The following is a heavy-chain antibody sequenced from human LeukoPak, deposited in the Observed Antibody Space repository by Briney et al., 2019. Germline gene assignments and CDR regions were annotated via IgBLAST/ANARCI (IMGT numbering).Heavy chain of an antibody. V-gene: IGHV3-23*01. D-gene: IGHD3-10*01. Sequence: GGSLRLSCAASGFTFSSYAMSWVRQAPGKGLEWVSAISGNGGSTYYADSVKGRFTISRDNSKNTLYLQINSLKVEDTAVYYCAKDSQTYYYGSGSYFDYWGQGTLVTVSS. CDR2: ISGNGGST. CDR1: GFTFSSYA. CDR3: AKDSQTYYYGSGSYFDY. J-gene: IGHJ4*02.